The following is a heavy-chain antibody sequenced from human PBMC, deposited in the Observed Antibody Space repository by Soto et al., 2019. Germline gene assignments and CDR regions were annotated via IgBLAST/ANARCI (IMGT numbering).Heavy chain of an antibody. CDR1: GFTFSGSA. CDR3: TSGLWFGELAIFDY. CDR2: IRSKANSYAT. D-gene: IGHD3-10*01. Sequence: GGSLRLSCAASGFTFSGSAMHWVRQASGKGLEWVGRIRSKANSYATAYAASVKGRFIISRDDSKNTACLQMNSLKTEDTAVYYCTSGLWFGELAIFDYWGQGTLVTVSS. J-gene: IGHJ4*02. V-gene: IGHV3-73*01.